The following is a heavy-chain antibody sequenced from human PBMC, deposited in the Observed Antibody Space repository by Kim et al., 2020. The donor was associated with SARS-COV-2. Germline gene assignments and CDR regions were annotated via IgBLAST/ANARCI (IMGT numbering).Heavy chain of an antibody. J-gene: IGHJ5*02. Sequence: SETLSLTCAVSGGSISSSNWWSWVRQPPGKGLEWIGEIYHSGSTNYNPSLKSRVTISVDKSKNQFSLKLSSVTAADTAVYYCARAPLGTVVTGRFDPWGQGTLVTVSS. V-gene: IGHV4-4*02. CDR1: GGSISSSNW. D-gene: IGHD2-15*01. CDR3: ARAPLGTVVTGRFDP. CDR2: IYHSGST.